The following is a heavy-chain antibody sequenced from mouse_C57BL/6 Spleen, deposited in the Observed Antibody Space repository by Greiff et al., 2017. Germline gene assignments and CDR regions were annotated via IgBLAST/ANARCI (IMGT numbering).Heavy chain of an antibody. V-gene: IGHV1-81*01. CDR2: IYPRSGNT. CDR1: GYTFTSYG. Sequence: VQLQQSGAELARPGASVKLSCKASGYTFTSYGISWVKQRTGQGLEWIGEIYPRSGNTYYNEKFKGKATLTADKSSSTAYMELRSLTSEDSAVDFCARWEVTTVVDHFDYWGQGTTLTVSS. D-gene: IGHD1-1*01. J-gene: IGHJ2*01. CDR3: ARWEVTTVVDHFDY.